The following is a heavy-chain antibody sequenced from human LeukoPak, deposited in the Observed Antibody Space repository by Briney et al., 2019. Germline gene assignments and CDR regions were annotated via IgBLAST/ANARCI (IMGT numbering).Heavy chain of an antibody. CDR2: ISGSGGST. J-gene: IGHJ4*02. CDR1: GFTFSSYA. D-gene: IGHD3-10*01. Sequence: GGSLRLSCAASGFTFSSYAMSWVRQAPGKGLEWVSAISGSGGSTYYADSVKGRFTISRDNSKDTLYLQMNSLRAEDTAVYYCAKADGSGNYSPHFDYWGQGTLVTVSS. V-gene: IGHV3-23*01. CDR3: AKADGSGNYSPHFDY.